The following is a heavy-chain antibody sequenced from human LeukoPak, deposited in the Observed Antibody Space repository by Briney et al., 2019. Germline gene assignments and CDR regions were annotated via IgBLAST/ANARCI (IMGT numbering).Heavy chain of an antibody. CDR2: INQDGSET. CDR1: GFTLSKYW. CDR3: VRQMVGASFDY. D-gene: IGHD1-26*01. Sequence: GGSLRLSCAASGFTLSKYWMSWVRQAPGKGLEWVANINQDGSETYYVESVRGRFTFSRDNAENSVYLQMNSLRVEDTAVYYCVRQMVGASFDYWGQGTLVTVSS. V-gene: IGHV3-7*01. J-gene: IGHJ4*02.